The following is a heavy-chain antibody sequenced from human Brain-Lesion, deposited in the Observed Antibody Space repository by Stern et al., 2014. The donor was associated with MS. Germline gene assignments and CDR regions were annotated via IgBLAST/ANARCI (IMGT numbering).Heavy chain of an antibody. J-gene: IGHJ6*02. CDR1: GGSISSGGYY. CDR2: IFNSGST. D-gene: IGHD2-2*01. V-gene: IGHV4-61*02. Sequence: VQLVQSGPGLVKPSQTLSLSCTVSGGSISSGGYYWSWIRQPAGKGLEWIGRIFNSGSTSYNPSLKSPVTISKYTSQKPFSLRLNSMTAADTAVYYCARGRVVPGFQYYATDVWGQGTTVIVSS. CDR3: ARGRVVPGFQYYATDV.